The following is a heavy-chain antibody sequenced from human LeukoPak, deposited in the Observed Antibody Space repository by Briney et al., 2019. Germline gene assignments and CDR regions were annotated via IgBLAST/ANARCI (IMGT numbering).Heavy chain of an antibody. J-gene: IGHJ4*02. D-gene: IGHD3-10*01. CDR1: GGSISSSSYY. CDR3: AREDRTMVRGATHGNFDY. V-gene: IGHV4-39*07. Sequence: SETLSLTCTVSGGSISSSSYYWGWVRQPPGKGLEWIGSIYYSGSTYYNPSLKSRVTISVDPSKNQFSLKLSSVTAADTAVYYCAREDRTMVRGATHGNFDYWGQGTLVTVSS. CDR2: IYYSGST.